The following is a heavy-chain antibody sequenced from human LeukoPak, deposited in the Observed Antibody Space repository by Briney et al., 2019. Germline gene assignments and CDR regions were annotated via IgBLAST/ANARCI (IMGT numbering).Heavy chain of an antibody. CDR1: GFTFSRYE. Sequence: GGSLRLSCAASGFTFSRYEINWVRQAPGKGLEWVSYISSSGSTIYYADSVKGRFTISRDNAKNSLYLQMNSLRAEDTAVYYCAELGITMIGGVWGKGTTVTISS. CDR3: AELGITMIGGV. J-gene: IGHJ6*04. V-gene: IGHV3-48*03. CDR2: ISSSGSTI. D-gene: IGHD3-10*02.